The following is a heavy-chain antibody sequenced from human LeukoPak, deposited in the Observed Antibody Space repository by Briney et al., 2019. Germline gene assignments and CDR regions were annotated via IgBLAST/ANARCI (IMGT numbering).Heavy chain of an antibody. V-gene: IGHV4-4*02. CDR3: ARHSSGWYDY. CDR1: GGSVSSLTW. CDR2: IYHSGST. D-gene: IGHD6-19*01. Sequence: PSETLSLTCAVSGGSVSSLTWWTWVRQPPGKGLEWIGEIYHSGSTSYNPSLKSRVTLSIDKSKNQFSLKVKTVTAADTAVYYCARHSSGWYDYWGQGTLVTVSS. J-gene: IGHJ4*02.